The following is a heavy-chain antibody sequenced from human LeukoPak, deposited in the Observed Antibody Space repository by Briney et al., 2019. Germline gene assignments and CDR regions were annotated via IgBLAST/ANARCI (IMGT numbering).Heavy chain of an antibody. J-gene: IGHJ5*02. CDR3: ARRGSSGYYPYNWFDP. D-gene: IGHD3-22*01. CDR2: INHSGST. Sequence: SETLSLTCAVYCGSFSGYYWSWIRQPPGKGLEWIGEINHSGSTNYNPSLKSRVTISVDTSKNQFSLKLSSVTAADTAVYYCARRGSSGYYPYNWFDPWGQGTLVTVSS. V-gene: IGHV4-34*01. CDR1: CGSFSGYY.